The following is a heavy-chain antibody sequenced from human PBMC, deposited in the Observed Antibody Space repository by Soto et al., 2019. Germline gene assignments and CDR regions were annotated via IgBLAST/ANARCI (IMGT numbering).Heavy chain of an antibody. CDR2: IYYSGST. V-gene: IGHV4-31*03. D-gene: IGHD6-13*01. CDR3: ARDRSIAAAGTLGDYYYYMDV. Sequence: QVQLQESGPGLVKPSQTLSLTCTVSGGSISSGGYYWSWIRQHPGKGLEWIGYIYYSGSTYYNPYLKSRVTISVDTSKNQFSLKLSSVTAADTAVYYCARDRSIAAAGTLGDYYYYMDVWGKGTTVTVSS. CDR1: GGSISSGGYY. J-gene: IGHJ6*03.